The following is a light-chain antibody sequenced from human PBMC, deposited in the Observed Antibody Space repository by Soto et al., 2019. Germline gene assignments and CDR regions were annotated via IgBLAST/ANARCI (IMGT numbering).Light chain of an antibody. J-gene: IGLJ3*02. CDR2: DVS. V-gene: IGLV2-8*01. CDR1: SSDVGAYNY. CDR3: ISYAGSSIWV. Sequence: QSALTQPPCASGSPGQSVTISCAGTSSDVGAYNYVSWYQQHPGKAPKLMIYDVSKRPSGVPDRFSGSKSGNTASLTVSGLQAEDEADFYCISYAGSSIWVFGGGTKLTVL.